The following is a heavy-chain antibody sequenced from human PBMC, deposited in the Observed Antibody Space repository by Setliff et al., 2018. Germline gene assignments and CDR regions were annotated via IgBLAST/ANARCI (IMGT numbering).Heavy chain of an antibody. Sequence: ASVKVSCKASGYTLEDYGISWLRQTPGQGLEWMGIIDPSGDYTNYGQKFQGRVTMTRDTSTTTVYMELSSLRSEDTAVYYCAREGVDTRSSTDYRYYMDVWGKGTTVTVSS. CDR1: GYTLEDYG. J-gene: IGHJ6*03. CDR2: IDPSGDYT. CDR3: AREGVDTRSSTDYRYYMDV. D-gene: IGHD5-18*01. V-gene: IGHV1-46*02.